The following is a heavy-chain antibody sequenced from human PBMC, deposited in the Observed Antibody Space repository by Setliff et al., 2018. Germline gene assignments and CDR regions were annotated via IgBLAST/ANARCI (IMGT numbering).Heavy chain of an antibody. CDR1: GYTFTGYY. Sequence: SVKVSCKASGYTFTGYYVHWVRQAPGQGLEWMGGTIPMFGTTEYAQKFQGRLTIITDESTNTAFMQLNSLRSDDTAVYYCVREGVDSRSSTDYRYYMDVWGKGTTVTVSS. CDR3: VREGVDSRSSTDYRYYMDV. CDR2: TIPMFGTT. V-gene: IGHV1-69*05. J-gene: IGHJ6*03. D-gene: IGHD3-22*01.